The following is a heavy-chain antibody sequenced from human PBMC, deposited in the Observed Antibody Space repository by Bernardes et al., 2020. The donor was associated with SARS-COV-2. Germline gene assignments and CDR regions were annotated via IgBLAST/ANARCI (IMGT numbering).Heavy chain of an antibody. CDR3: VRSIGRGNYGYFNL. Sequence: SETLSLTCAVSGGSISSTNWWSWVRQPPGEGLEWIGEIYHSGITNYNPSLMSRVTISVDKAKNHFSLNLSSVTAADTAVYYCVRSIGRGNYGYFNLWGRGTLVTVSS. D-gene: IGHD1-26*01. CDR1: GGSISSTNW. J-gene: IGHJ2*01. V-gene: IGHV4-4*02. CDR2: IYHSGIT.